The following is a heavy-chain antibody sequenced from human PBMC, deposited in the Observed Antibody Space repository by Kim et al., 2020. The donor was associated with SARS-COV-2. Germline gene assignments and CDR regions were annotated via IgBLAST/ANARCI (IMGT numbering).Heavy chain of an antibody. D-gene: IGHD3-3*01. Sequence: GGSLRLSCAASGFTFSSYGMHWVRQAPGKGLEWVAVIWYDGSNKYYADSVKGRFTISRDNSKNTLYLQMNSLRAEDTAVYYCARGCQSDYDFWSGYYRFDPWGQGTLVTVSS. CDR1: GFTFSSYG. CDR2: IWYDGSNK. J-gene: IGHJ5*02. CDR3: ARGCQSDYDFWSGYYRFDP. V-gene: IGHV3-33*01.